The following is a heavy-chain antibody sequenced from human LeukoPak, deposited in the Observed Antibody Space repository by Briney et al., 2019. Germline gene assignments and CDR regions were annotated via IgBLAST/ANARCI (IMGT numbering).Heavy chain of an antibody. V-gene: IGHV3-9*03. CDR1: GFTFSSYA. Sequence: GGSLRLSCAASGFTFSSYAMSWVRQAPGKGLEWVSGISWNSGSIGYADSVKGRFTISRDNAKNSLYLQMNSLRAEDMALYYCAKGAVGSTRYYFDYWGQGTLVTVSS. CDR3: AKGAVGSTRYYFDY. D-gene: IGHD2-15*01. CDR2: ISWNSGSI. J-gene: IGHJ4*02.